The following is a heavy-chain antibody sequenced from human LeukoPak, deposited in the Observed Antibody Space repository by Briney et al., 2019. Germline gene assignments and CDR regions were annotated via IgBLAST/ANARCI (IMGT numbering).Heavy chain of an antibody. CDR2: ISKSSSNI. V-gene: IGHV3-21*01. CDR3: ARAGPYSSSWFVGAFDM. J-gene: IGHJ3*02. Sequence: PGGTLRLSCAASGFTFSHYGMTWVRQAPGKGLEWISSISKSSSNIYYADSLKGRFTISRDNAKNSLYLRINSLRAEDTAVYYCARAGPYSSSWFVGAFDMWGQGTMVTVSS. CDR1: GFTFSHYG. D-gene: IGHD6-13*01.